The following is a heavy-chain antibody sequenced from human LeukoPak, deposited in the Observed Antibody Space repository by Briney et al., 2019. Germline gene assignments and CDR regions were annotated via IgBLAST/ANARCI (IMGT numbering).Heavy chain of an antibody. Sequence: GGSLRLSCAASGFAFSGSFIHWVRQASGKGLEWVGRIKTKANNYATAYAASVQGRFTISRDDSRTTACLQMNSLKTEDTAVYYCIRNSNGLYWFDPWGQGTLVTVSS. V-gene: IGHV3-73*01. CDR2: IKTKANNYAT. D-gene: IGHD2-8*01. CDR1: GFAFSGSF. CDR3: IRNSNGLYWFDP. J-gene: IGHJ5*02.